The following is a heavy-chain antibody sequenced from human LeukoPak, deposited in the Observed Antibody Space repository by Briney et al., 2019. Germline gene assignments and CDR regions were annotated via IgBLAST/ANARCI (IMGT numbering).Heavy chain of an antibody. Sequence: PGGSLRLSCAAPGFTFSSYAMSWVRQAPGKGLEWVSVISGSGGSTYYADSVKGRFTISRDNSKNTLSLQMNSLRVEDTAIYYCAKDIQLSTWGLGTMVTVS. CDR3: AKDIQLST. V-gene: IGHV3-23*01. CDR1: GFTFSSYA. J-gene: IGHJ3*01. D-gene: IGHD5-24*01. CDR2: ISGSGGST.